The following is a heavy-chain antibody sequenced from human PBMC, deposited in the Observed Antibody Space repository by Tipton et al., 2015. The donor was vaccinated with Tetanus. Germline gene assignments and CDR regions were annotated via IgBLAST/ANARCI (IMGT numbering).Heavy chain of an antibody. D-gene: IGHD6-19*01. CDR1: GFTFSSYA. Sequence: SLRLSCAASGFTFSSYAMHWVRQAPGKGLEWVAVISYDGSNKYYADSVKGRFTISRDNSKNTLYLQMNSLRAEDTAVYYCARDRGIAGAGWAGRYYGMDVWGQGTTVTVSS. J-gene: IGHJ6*02. CDR3: ARDRGIAGAGWAGRYYGMDV. V-gene: IGHV3-30-3*01. CDR2: ISYDGSNK.